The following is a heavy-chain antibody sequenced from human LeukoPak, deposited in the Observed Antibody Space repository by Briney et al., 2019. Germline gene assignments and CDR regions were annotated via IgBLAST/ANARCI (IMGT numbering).Heavy chain of an antibody. CDR2: IYYSGST. V-gene: IGHV4-59*08. D-gene: IGHD6-25*01. J-gene: IGHJ2*01. CDR3: ARQGGGFWYFDL. Sequence: PSETLSLTCTVSGGSISSYYWSWIRQPPGKGLEWIGYIYYSGSTNYNPSLKSRVTISVHTSKNPFSLNLSSVTAADTAVYYCARQGGGFWYFDLWGRGTLVTVSS. CDR1: GGSISSYY.